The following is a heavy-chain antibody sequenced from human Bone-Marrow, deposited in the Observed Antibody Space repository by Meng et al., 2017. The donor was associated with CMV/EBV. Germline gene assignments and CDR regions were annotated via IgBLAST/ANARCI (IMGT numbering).Heavy chain of an antibody. CDR3: AKDSRRGVTTSFDY. CDR2: ISGSGGST. CDR1: GFTFSSYA. D-gene: IGHD4-17*01. V-gene: IGHV3-23*01. Sequence: GESLKISCAASGFTFSSYAMSWVRQAPGKGLEWVSAISGSGGSTYYADSVKGRFTISRDNSKNTLYLQMNSLRAEDTAVYYCAKDSRRGVTTSFDYWGQGTLVTASS. J-gene: IGHJ4*02.